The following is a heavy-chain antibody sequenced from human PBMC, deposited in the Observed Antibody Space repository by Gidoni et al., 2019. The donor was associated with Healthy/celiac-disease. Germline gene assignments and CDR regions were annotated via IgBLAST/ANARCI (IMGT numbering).Heavy chain of an antibody. Sequence: QVQLQQSGPGLVKPSQTLSLTCAISGDSVPSNSAAWNWIRQSPSGGLEWLGRTYYRSKWYNDYALSVKSRITINPDTSKNQFSLQLNSVTPEDTAVYYCARDPPPTGEVAFDIWGQGTMVTVSS. D-gene: IGHD7-27*01. J-gene: IGHJ3*02. CDR1: GDSVPSNSAA. CDR3: ARDPPPTGEVAFDI. CDR2: TYYRSKWYN. V-gene: IGHV6-1*01.